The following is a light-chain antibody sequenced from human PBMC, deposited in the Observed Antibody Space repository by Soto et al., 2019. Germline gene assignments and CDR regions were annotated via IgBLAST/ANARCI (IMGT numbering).Light chain of an antibody. Sequence: DIQMTLSPSSLAASVGERVTITCRASQNIHSFLNWYQQKPGKAPQVLIYGGSALPRGVPSRFSGSGSGTKFTLTIASLQPDDFATYYCQQYETFSGTFGPGTKVDIK. V-gene: IGKV1-39*01. CDR3: QQYETFSGT. CDR1: QNIHSF. J-gene: IGKJ1*01. CDR2: GGS.